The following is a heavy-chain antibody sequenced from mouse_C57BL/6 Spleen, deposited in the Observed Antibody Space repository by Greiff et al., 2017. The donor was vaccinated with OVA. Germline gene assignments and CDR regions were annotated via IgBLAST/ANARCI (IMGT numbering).Heavy chain of an antibody. J-gene: IGHJ4*01. CDR1: GFTFSSYT. D-gene: IGHD2-3*01. V-gene: IGHV5-9*01. CDR3: AREGYDGYYYAMDY. CDR2: ISGGGGNT. Sequence: EVHLVESGGGLVKPGGSLKLSCAASGFTFSSYTMSWVRQTPEKRLEWVATISGGGGNTYYPDSVKGRFTISRDNAKNTLYLQMSSLRSEDTALYYCAREGYDGYYYAMDYWGQGTSVTVSS.